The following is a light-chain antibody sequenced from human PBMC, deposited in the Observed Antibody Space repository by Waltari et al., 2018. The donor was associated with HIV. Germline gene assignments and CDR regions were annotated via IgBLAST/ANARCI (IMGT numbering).Light chain of an antibody. Sequence: QSALTQPASVSGSPGQSITISCTGTSSDIGGYDYVSWYQQHPGKAPKLMIYGVSSLPSGVSNRFSVSRSGNPASLTISGLQAEDEADYYCSSYTSSSTLAVFGGGTKLTVL. CDR1: SSDIGGYDY. CDR3: SSYTSSSTLAV. V-gene: IGLV2-14*01. CDR2: GVS. J-gene: IGLJ2*01.